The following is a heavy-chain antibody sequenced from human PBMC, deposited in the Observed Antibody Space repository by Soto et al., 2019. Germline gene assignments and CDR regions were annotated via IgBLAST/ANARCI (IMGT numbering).Heavy chain of an antibody. CDR1: GFSVSSNY. D-gene: IGHD5-18*01. Sequence: EVQLVESGGGLIQPGGSLRLSCAASGFSVSSNYMSWVRQAPGKGLEWVSVIYSGGNTHYADSVKGRFTISRDNSKNTLYLQMNCLRAEDTAVYYCARDSTWIPDYRYGMDVWGQGTTVTVSS. CDR2: IYSGGNT. V-gene: IGHV3-53*01. J-gene: IGHJ6*02. CDR3: ARDSTWIPDYRYGMDV.